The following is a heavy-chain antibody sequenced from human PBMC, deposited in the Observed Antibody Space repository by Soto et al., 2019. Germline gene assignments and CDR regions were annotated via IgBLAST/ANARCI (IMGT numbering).Heavy chain of an antibody. D-gene: IGHD3-10*01. CDR2: IYHSGST. CDR1: GGSISSSNW. J-gene: IGHJ6*02. CDR3: ARDRYYYGSGRGMDV. Sequence: PSETLSLTCAVSGGSISSSNWWSWVRQPPGKGLEWIGEIYHSGSTNYNPSLKSRVTISVDKSKNQFSLKLSSVTAADTAVYYCARDRYYYGSGRGMDVWGQGTTVTVSS. V-gene: IGHV4-4*02.